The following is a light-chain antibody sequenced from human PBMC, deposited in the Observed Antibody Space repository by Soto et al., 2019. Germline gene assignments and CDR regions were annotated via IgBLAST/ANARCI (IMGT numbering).Light chain of an antibody. V-gene: IGKV1-39*01. J-gene: IGKJ1*01. CDR1: QSITRS. CDR3: QQTDSSPRT. Sequence: DIRMTQAQSSLSASVADRVTITCRASQSITRSLNWYQQKPGKAPNLLIYAASSLQSGVPSRFSGSESGTDFTLNIASLQPEDFAIYYCQQTDSSPRTFRQGTKVEIK. CDR2: AAS.